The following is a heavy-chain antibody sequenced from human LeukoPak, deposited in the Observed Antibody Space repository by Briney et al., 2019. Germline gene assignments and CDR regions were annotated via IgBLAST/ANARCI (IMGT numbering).Heavy chain of an antibody. CDR1: GGSISSHY. J-gene: IGHJ4*02. Sequence: SETLSLTCTVSGGSISSHYWSWIRQPPGKGLAWIGYIYYSGSTNYNPSLKSRVTISVDTSKNQFSLKLSSVTAADTAVYYCAREEGDWEYYFGYWGQGTLVTVSS. CDR2: IYYSGST. CDR3: AREEGDWEYYFGY. V-gene: IGHV4-59*11. D-gene: IGHD3/OR15-3a*01.